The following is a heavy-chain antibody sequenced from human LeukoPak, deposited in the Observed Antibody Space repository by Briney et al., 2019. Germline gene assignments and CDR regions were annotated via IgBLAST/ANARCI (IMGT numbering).Heavy chain of an antibody. CDR2: IAADYGGS. D-gene: IGHD4-11*01. CDR3: ARASSPYNWYFNV. V-gene: IGHV1-18*01. Sequence: ASVKVSCEASGFTLSNYGISWVRQAPGQGLEWMGWIAADYGGSSYTQKFQGRVTMTTDTSTSTVYMDLRSLRTDDTAVYYCARASSPYNWYFNVWGRGTLVTVSS. CDR1: GFTLSNYG. J-gene: IGHJ2*01.